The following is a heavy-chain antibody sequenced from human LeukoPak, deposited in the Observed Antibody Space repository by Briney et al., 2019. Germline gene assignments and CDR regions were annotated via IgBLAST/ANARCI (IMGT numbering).Heavy chain of an antibody. CDR3: AREDGYSSSWYSDY. CDR1: GFTFSNHA. Sequence: GGSLRLSCAASGFTFSNHAMNWVRQAPGKGLEWVSIISGSGHGPVTNYADSVKGRFTISRGNAKNSLYLQMNSLRAEDTAVYYCAREDGYSSSWYSDYWGQGALVTVSS. D-gene: IGHD6-13*01. CDR2: ISGSGHGPVT. J-gene: IGHJ4*02. V-gene: IGHV3-21*04.